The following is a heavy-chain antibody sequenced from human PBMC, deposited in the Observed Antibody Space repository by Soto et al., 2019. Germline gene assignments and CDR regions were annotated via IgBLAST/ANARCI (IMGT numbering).Heavy chain of an antibody. D-gene: IGHD6-19*01. Sequence: GASVKVSCKASGYTFTSYGISWVRQAPGQGLEWMGWISAYNGNTNYAQKLQGRVTMTTDTSTSTAYMELRSLRSDDTAVYYCARDFSGWYGGHYYYYYGMDVWGQGTTVTVSS. CDR2: ISAYNGNT. CDR3: ARDFSGWYGGHYYYYYGMDV. CDR1: GYTFTSYG. J-gene: IGHJ6*02. V-gene: IGHV1-18*04.